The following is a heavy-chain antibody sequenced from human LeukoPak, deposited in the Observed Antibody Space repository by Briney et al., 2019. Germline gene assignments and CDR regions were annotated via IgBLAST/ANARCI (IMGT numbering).Heavy chain of an antibody. Sequence: SETLSLTCTVSGGSISSYYWGWIRQPPGKGLEWIGSIYYSGSTYYNPSLKSRVTISVDTSKNQFSLKLSSVTAADTAVYYCARHYSGSYPTWGYFDYWGQGTLVTGSS. CDR3: ARHYSGSYPTWGYFDY. J-gene: IGHJ4*02. CDR2: IYYSGST. V-gene: IGHV4-39*01. D-gene: IGHD3-10*01. CDR1: GGSISSYY.